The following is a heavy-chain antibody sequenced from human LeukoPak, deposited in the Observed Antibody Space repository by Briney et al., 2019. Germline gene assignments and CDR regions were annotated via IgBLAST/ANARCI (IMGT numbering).Heavy chain of an antibody. J-gene: IGHJ5*02. V-gene: IGHV4-34*01. CDR2: INHSGST. D-gene: IGHD3-3*01. CDR1: GFTFSSYG. CDR3: ARGPLRSGYYRPNWFDP. Sequence: GSLRLSCAASGFTFSSYGMHWVRQAPGKGLEWIGEINHSGSTNYNPSLKSRVTISVDTSKNQFSLKLSSVTAADTAVYYCARGPLRSGYYRPNWFDPWGQGTLVTVSS.